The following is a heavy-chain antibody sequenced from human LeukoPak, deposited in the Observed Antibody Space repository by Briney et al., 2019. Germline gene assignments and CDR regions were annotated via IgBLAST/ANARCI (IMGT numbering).Heavy chain of an antibody. J-gene: IGHJ3*02. V-gene: IGHV3-48*01. D-gene: IGHD1-26*01. CDR1: GLTFSSYN. CDR2: ITGSSTTL. CDR3: ARESPDSGSWSAFDI. Sequence: GGSLRLSCAASGLTFSSYNINWVRQAPGKGLEWVSYITGSSTTLYYADSVKGRFTISRDNAKNSLFLQMNSLRAEDTAVYYCARESPDSGSWSAFDIWGQGTSVTVSS.